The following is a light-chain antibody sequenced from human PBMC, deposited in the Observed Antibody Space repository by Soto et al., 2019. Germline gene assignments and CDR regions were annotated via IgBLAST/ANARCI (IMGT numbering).Light chain of an antibody. J-gene: IGKJ5*01. CDR2: AAS. V-gene: IGKV1-6*01. CDR3: VQDYNYPIT. CDR1: QGIRND. Sequence: AIQMTQSPSSLSASVGDRVTITCRASQGIRNDLGGYQQKPGKAPKLLIYAASSLQSGVPARISGSGSGTHFTLTISSLQPEDFATYYCVQDYNYPITFGQGTRLEIK.